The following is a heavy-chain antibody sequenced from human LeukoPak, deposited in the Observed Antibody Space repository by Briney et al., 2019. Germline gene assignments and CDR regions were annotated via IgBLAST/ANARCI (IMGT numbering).Heavy chain of an antibody. CDR3: AREGDRHFTFDY. Sequence: GGSLRLSCAASGSTFSGHLLHWVRQAPGKGLEWVGGTAYDGAEKYYADSVRGRFDISRDNSKSTVYLEMNSLRPEDAAVYYCAREGDRHFTFDYWGRGTLVTVSS. D-gene: IGHD2/OR15-2a*01. J-gene: IGHJ4*02. CDR2: TAYDGAEK. V-gene: IGHV3-30*01. CDR1: GSTFSGHL.